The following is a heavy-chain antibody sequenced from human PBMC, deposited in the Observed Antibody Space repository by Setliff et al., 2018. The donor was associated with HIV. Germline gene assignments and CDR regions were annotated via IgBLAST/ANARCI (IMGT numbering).Heavy chain of an antibody. CDR1: GFRFSDYY. CDR2: VSGRGDSI. D-gene: IGHD6-13*01. J-gene: IGHJ5*02. CDR3: AREGSTSWYEGGNWFDP. Sequence: GGSLRLSCAASGFRFSDYYMNWVRQAPGKGLEWVSYVSGRGDSIYYAASVKGRFTISRDNAKNSLYLQMNSLRAEDTAVYYCAREGSTSWYEGGNWFDPWGQGTLVTVSS. V-gene: IGHV3-11*04.